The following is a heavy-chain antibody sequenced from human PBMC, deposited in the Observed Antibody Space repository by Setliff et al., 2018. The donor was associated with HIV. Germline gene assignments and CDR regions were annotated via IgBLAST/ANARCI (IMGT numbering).Heavy chain of an antibody. CDR3: AREVRWELPQGFDH. D-gene: IGHD1-26*01. V-gene: IGHV4-39*07. CDR1: GGSISSRNFY. Sequence: PSETLSLTCTVSGGSISSRNFYWGWIRQPPGKGLEWIGSIAYTGSGYYNSSLKSRVTISVETSRKECSLKLTSVTAADTAVYYCAREVRWELPQGFDHWGQGSQVTVSS. CDR2: IAYTGSG. J-gene: IGHJ4*02.